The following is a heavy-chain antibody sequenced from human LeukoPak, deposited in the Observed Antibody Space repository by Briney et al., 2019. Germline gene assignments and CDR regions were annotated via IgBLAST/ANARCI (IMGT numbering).Heavy chain of an antibody. CDR3: TVSFGELTFFDY. J-gene: IGHJ4*02. Sequence: TGGSLRLSCTTSGFTFGDYGMSWVRQAPGKGLEWVGFIRSKAYGGTTENAASVKGRFTISRDDSKSIAYLQMKSLKTEDTAVYYCTVSFGELTFFDYWGLGTLVTVSS. CDR1: GFTFGDYG. V-gene: IGHV3-49*04. D-gene: IGHD3-10*01. CDR2: IRSKAYGGTT.